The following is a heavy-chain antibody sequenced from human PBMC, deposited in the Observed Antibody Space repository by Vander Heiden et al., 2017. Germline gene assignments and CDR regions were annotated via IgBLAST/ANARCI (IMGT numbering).Heavy chain of an antibody. Sequence: EVQLVESGGGVVKPGGSLRLSWAASGFTFSSYSMNWIRKAPGKGLEWVSSISSSSSYIYYADSVKGRFTISRDNAKNSLYMQMNRLRAEDTAVYYCAIAVRGWELTRGFDYWGQGTLVTVSS. CDR1: GFTFSSYS. CDR3: AIAVRGWELTRGFDY. J-gene: IGHJ4*02. CDR2: ISSSSSYI. V-gene: IGHV3-21*01. D-gene: IGHD1-26*01.